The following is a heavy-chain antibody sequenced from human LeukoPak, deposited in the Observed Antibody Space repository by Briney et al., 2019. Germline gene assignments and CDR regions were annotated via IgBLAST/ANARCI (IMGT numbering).Heavy chain of an antibody. D-gene: IGHD2-15*01. CDR3: AKDSAALRFDP. CDR2: ISVNGGST. Sequence: PGGSLRLSCAASGFTFTSHAVSWVRQPPGKGLEWVSAISVNGGSTYYADSVKGRFTISRDNSKNTVYLQMNSLGAEDTAVYYCAKDSAALRFDPWGQGTLVTVSS. J-gene: IGHJ5*02. V-gene: IGHV3-23*01. CDR1: GFTFTSHA.